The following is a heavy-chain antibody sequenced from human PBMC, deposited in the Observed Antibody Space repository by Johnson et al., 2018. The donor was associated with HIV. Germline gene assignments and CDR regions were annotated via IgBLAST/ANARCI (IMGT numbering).Heavy chain of an antibody. Sequence: VQLVESGGGLVQPGGSLRLSCAASGFTVSRNYMTWIRQAPGKGLEWVSGINWNGGSTGYADYVKGRFAISRDNSKNTLFLQMKSLRAQDTAVYYCAREGEWELLPGAFDIWGQGTKVTVSS. CDR1: GFTVSRNY. J-gene: IGHJ3*02. V-gene: IGHV3-66*02. CDR3: AREGEWELLPGAFDI. D-gene: IGHD1-26*01. CDR2: INWNGGST.